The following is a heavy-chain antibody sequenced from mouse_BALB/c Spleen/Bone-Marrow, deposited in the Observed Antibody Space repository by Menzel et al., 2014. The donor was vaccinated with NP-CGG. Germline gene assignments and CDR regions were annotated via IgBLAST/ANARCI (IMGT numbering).Heavy chain of an antibody. CDR3: ERRDYRYDVGPFDY. Sequence: QVQLQQSGAELVRPGTSVKLSCKASGYAFTNYLIEWVKQRPGQGLEWIGVINPGSDITNYNEKFKGKATLTADKSSSTAYMQLSSLTSDDSAVYFCERRDYRYDVGPFDYWGRGTTLTVSS. J-gene: IGHJ2*01. CDR1: GYAFTNYL. D-gene: IGHD2-14*01. V-gene: IGHV1-54*01. CDR2: INPGSDIT.